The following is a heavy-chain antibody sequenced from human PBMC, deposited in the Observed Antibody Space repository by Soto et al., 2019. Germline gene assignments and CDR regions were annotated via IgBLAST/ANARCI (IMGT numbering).Heavy chain of an antibody. D-gene: IGHD3-22*01. Sequence: LRLSCAASGFTFSSYAMSWVRQAPGKGLEWVSVISGSGSSTYYADSVKGRFTISRDNSKNTLYLQMNSLRAEDTAVSYCAKDRALSEEGWLLRAAYYCYSVEVWGQGTTVTVSS. CDR2: ISGSGSST. V-gene: IGHV3-23*01. CDR1: GFTFSSYA. CDR3: AKDRALSEEGWLLRAAYYCYSVEV. J-gene: IGHJ6*02.